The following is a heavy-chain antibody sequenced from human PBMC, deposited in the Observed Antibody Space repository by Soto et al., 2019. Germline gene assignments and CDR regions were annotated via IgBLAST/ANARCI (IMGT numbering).Heavy chain of an antibody. CDR2: ISTYNGNT. CDR3: ARAGGVLRFLEWLLYFDY. J-gene: IGHJ4*02. V-gene: IGHV1-18*01. D-gene: IGHD3-3*01. Sequence: QVQLVQSGAEVKKPGASVKVSCKASGYTFTSYGISWVRQAPGQGLEGMGWISTYNGNTNYAQKLQGRVTMTTDTSTSTAYMELRSLRSDDTAVYYCARAGGVLRFLEWLLYFDYWGQGTLVTVSS. CDR1: GYTFTSYG.